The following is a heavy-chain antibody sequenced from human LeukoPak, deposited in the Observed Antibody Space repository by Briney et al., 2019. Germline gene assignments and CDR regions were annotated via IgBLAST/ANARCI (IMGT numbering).Heavy chain of an antibody. Sequence: GGSLRLSCVASGFTFSSYEMNWVRQAPGKGLEWVSYISSSGSTIYYADSVKGRFTISRDNAKNSLYLQMNSLRAEDTAVYYCAELSITMIGGVWGKGTTDTVSS. V-gene: IGHV3-48*03. CDR2: ISSSGSTI. D-gene: IGHD3-10*02. CDR1: GFTFSSYE. CDR3: AELSITMIGGV. J-gene: IGHJ6*04.